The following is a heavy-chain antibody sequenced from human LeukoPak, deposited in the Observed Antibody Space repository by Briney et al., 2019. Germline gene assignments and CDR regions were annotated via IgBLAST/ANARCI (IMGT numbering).Heavy chain of an antibody. J-gene: IGHJ4*02. CDR1: GFTFSFYE. V-gene: IGHV3-48*03. D-gene: IGHD4/OR15-4a*01. CDR3: ARDAHDFGFH. Sequence: GGSLRLSCATSGFTFSFYEMNWVRQAPGKGLEWVSYVCSSGTTIYYADSVKGRFTISRDNAKNSLYLQMSNLRAEDTAVYYCARDAHDFGFHWGQGSLVTVSS. CDR2: VCSSGTTI.